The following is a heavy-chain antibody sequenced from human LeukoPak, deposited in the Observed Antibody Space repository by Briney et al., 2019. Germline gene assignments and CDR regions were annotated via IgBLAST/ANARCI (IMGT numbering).Heavy chain of an antibody. Sequence: PSETLSLTCTVSGGSISSYYWSWIRQPPGKGLEWIGYIYYSGSTNYNPSLKSRVTISVDTSKNQFSLKLSSVTAADTAVYYCARDGRGYYDSILPDAFDIWGQGTMVTVSS. CDR2: IYYSGST. V-gene: IGHV4-59*12. CDR3: ARDGRGYYDSILPDAFDI. D-gene: IGHD3-22*01. J-gene: IGHJ3*02. CDR1: GGSISSYY.